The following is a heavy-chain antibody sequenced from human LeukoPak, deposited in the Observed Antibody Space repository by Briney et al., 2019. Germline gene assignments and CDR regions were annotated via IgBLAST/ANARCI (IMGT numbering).Heavy chain of an antibody. Sequence: SETLSLTCTVSGGSISSSSYYWGWIRQPPGKGLEWIGSIYYSGSTYYNPSLKSRVTISVDTSKNQFSLKLSSVTAADTAVYYCARSHDFDWLTDYWGQGTLVTVSS. CDR1: GGSISSSSYY. CDR2: IYYSGST. J-gene: IGHJ4*02. D-gene: IGHD3-9*01. CDR3: ARSHDFDWLTDY. V-gene: IGHV4-39*01.